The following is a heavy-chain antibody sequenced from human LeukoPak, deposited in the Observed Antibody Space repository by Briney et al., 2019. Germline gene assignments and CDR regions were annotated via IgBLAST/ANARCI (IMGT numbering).Heavy chain of an antibody. D-gene: IGHD6-19*01. Sequence: GSLRLSCAASGFTFSSYEMKWVRQAPGKGLEWVSYISSSGSTIYYADSVKGRFTISRDNAKNSLYLQMNSLRAEDTAVYYCARSYSSGWDWFDPWGQGTLVTVSS. J-gene: IGHJ5*02. CDR1: GFTFSSYE. V-gene: IGHV3-48*03. CDR3: ARSYSSGWDWFDP. CDR2: ISSSGSTI.